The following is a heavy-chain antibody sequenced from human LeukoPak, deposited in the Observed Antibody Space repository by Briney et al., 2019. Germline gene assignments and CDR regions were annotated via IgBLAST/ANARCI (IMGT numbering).Heavy chain of an antibody. D-gene: IGHD1-1*01. Sequence: SQTLSLTCAISGDSVSSNSAAWNWIRQSPSRGLEWLGRTYYRSKWYTYYAACVKSRIAISRDTSKNQFSLQLNSVTPEDTAVYYCARSTGPIDYWGQGTLVTVSS. J-gene: IGHJ4*02. CDR3: ARSTGPIDY. CDR2: TYYRSKWYT. V-gene: IGHV6-1*01. CDR1: GDSVSSNSAA.